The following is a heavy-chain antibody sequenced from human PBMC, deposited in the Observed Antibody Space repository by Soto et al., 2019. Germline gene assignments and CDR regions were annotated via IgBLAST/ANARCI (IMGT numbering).Heavy chain of an antibody. CDR3: SGGVGDAV. CDR1: GFTFRRDW. CDR2: VNQDGTQK. J-gene: IGHJ4*02. D-gene: IGHD1-26*01. V-gene: IGHV3-7*04. Sequence: EEQLVESGGGLVQPGGSLRLSCAISGFTFRRDWMNWVRQAPGKGLEWVAHVNQDGTQKYYVDSVKGRFTIFRDNVKNSLDLQMNSLGVEETAVYYCSGGVGDAVWGQGTLVTVSS.